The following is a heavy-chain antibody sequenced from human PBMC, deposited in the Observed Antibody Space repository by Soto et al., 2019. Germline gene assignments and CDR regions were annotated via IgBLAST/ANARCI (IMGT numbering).Heavy chain of an antibody. CDR3: ASGLKSGAVDGPNDAFDV. CDR2: ISGYNGNT. V-gene: IGHV1-18*01. Sequence: XSVKVSFKVSGFTFSRYAINCVRQSPGQGIEWIGFISGYNGNTNYAQNLQGRVTMTTDTSTTTGYMELGRLTSDDTPVYYCASGLKSGAVDGPNDAFDVWRQGTMVSVSS. D-gene: IGHD3-16*01. J-gene: IGHJ3*01. CDR1: GFTFSRYA.